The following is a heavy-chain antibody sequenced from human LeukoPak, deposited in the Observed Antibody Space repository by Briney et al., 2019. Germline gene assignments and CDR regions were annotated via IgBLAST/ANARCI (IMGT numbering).Heavy chain of an antibody. J-gene: IGHJ2*01. CDR1: GDPLNDNLYY. D-gene: IGHD4-23*01. Sequence: SETLSLTCNVSGDPLNDNLYYWGWIRQPPGKGLEWIGYIYYSGSTNYNPSLKSRVTLSVDTSKNQFSLKLSSVTAADTAVYYCARQIELLDLWGRGTLVTVSS. V-gene: IGHV4-61*05. CDR3: ARQIELLDL. CDR2: IYYSGST.